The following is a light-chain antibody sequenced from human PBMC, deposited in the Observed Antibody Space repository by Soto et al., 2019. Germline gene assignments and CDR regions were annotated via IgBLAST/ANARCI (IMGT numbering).Light chain of an antibody. CDR1: SSDIGGYIF. V-gene: IGLV2-23*02. CDR3: CSYAGSGTYV. Sequence: QSVLTQPASVSGSPGQSITVSCTGTSSDIGGYIFVSWYQQHPGKAPQLMISAVSNRPSGVSNRFSASKSGNTASLTISGLQAEDEADYYCCSYAGSGTYVFGTGSKVTVL. J-gene: IGLJ1*01. CDR2: AVS.